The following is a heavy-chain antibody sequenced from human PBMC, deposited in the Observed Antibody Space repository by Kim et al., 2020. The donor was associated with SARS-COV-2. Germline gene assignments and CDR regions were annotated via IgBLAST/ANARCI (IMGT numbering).Heavy chain of an antibody. J-gene: IGHJ3*02. Sequence: SETLSLTCTVSGGSISSYYWSWIQQPPGKGLEWIGYIYYSGSTNYNPSLKSRVTISVDTSKNQFSLKLSSGTAADTAVYYCARHFQASRTSGAIAFDSWGQGTMVTVSS. CDR1: GGSISSYY. CDR3: ARHFQASRTSGAIAFDS. CDR2: IYYSGST. V-gene: IGHV4-59*08. D-gene: IGHD1-26*01.